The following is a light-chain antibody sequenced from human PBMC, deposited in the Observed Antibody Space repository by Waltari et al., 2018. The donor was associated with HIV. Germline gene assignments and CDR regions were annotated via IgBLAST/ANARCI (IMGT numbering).Light chain of an antibody. CDR3: QQTYRTPS. V-gene: IGKV1-39*01. Sequence: DIPLTQSPSSLAASVGERVTITCRASQRIGKYLNWYQHKPGKAPSLLIFAASSLHSGVPSRCIGSGAGTDFTLTITGLQPEDFATYCCQQTYRTPSFGQGTTVEVK. CDR2: AAS. CDR1: QRIGKY. J-gene: IGKJ1*01.